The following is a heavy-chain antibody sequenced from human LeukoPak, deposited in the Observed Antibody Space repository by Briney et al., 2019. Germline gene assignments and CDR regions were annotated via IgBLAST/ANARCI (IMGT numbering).Heavy chain of an antibody. J-gene: IGHJ6*03. CDR2: ILYDGSNK. Sequence: GSLRLSCAASGFTFSSYAMHWVRQAPGKGLEWVVVILYDGSNKYYADSVKGRFTISRDNSKNTLNLQMNSLRAEDTAVYYCARGEDFWSVYYYYYMDVWGKGTTVTVSS. D-gene: IGHD3-3*01. V-gene: IGHV3-30-3*01. CDR1: GFTFSSYA. CDR3: ARGEDFWSVYYYYYMDV.